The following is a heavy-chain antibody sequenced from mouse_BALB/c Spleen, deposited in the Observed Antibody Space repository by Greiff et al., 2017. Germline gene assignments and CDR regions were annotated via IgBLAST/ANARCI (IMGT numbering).Heavy chain of an antibody. J-gene: IGHJ1*01. CDR2: IYPGSGNT. Sequence: QVQLQQSGAELVRPGTSVKISCKASGYAFTNYWLGWVKQRPGHGLEWIGDIYPGSGNTYYNEKFKGKATLTADKSSSTAYMQLSSLTSEDSAVYYCARGRGDWYFDVWGAGTTVTVSS. CDR1: GYAFTNYW. CDR3: ARGRGDWYFDV. V-gene: IGHV1-63*01.